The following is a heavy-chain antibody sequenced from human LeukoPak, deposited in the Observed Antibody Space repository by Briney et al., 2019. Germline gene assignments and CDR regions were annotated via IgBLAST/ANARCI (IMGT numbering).Heavy chain of an antibody. CDR1: GYTFTGYY. CDR3: ARGQCSGGSCYSTGVYYYYGMDV. D-gene: IGHD2-15*01. CDR2: IIPILGIA. Sequence: SVKVSCKASGYTFTGYYMHWVRQAPGQGLEWMGRIIPILGIANYAQKFQGRVTITADKSTSTAYMELSSLRSEDTAVYYCARGQCSGGSCYSTGVYYYYGMDVWGQGTTVTVSS. V-gene: IGHV1-69*04. J-gene: IGHJ6*02.